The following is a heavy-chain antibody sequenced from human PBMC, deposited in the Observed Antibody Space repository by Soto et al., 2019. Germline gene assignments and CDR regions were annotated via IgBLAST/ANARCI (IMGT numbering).Heavy chain of an antibody. CDR2: IKQDGSEK. J-gene: IGHJ6*02. D-gene: IGHD4-17*01. CDR1: GFTFSSYW. Sequence: GGSLRLSCAASGFTFSSYWMTWVRQAPGKGLEWVANIKQDGSEKYYVDSVKGRFTISRDNAKNSLYLQMNSLRAEDTAVYYCARVPRGNDYGDYNIPYYYGMDVWGQGTTITVSS. V-gene: IGHV3-7*05. CDR3: ARVPRGNDYGDYNIPYYYGMDV.